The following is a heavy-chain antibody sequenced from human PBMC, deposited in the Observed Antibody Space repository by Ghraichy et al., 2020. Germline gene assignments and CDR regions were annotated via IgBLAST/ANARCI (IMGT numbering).Heavy chain of an antibody. D-gene: IGHD3-10*01. CDR2: INHSGST. CDR1: GGSFSGYY. J-gene: IGHJ6*02. V-gene: IGHV4-34*01. CDR3: ARGDGGLYYGSGSYYSPYYYYGMDV. Sequence: SETLSLTCAVYGGSFSGYYWSWIRQPPGKGLEWIGEINHSGSTNYNPSLKSRVTISVDTSKNQFSLKLSSVTAADTAVYYCARGDGGLYYGSGSYYSPYYYYGMDVWGQGTTVTVSS.